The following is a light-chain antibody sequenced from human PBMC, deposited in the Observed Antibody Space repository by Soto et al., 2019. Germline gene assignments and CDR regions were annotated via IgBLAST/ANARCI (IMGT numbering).Light chain of an antibody. J-gene: IGLJ2*01. CDR1: KLGDKY. V-gene: IGLV3-1*01. CDR2: QDS. CDR3: QAWDSSFV. Sequence: SYELTQPPSVSVSPGQTASITCSGDKLGDKYACWYQQKPGQSPVLVIYQDSKRPSGIPERFSGSNSGNTATLTISGTQAMDEADCYCQAWDSSFVFGGGTKLTVL.